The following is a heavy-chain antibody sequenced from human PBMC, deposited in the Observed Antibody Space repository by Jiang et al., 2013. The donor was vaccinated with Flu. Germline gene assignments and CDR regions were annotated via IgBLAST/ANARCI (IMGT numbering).Heavy chain of an antibody. Sequence: VQLVESGGGLVQPGGSLRLSCAASGFTSTDYYMDWVRQAPGKGLEWVGRSRNKANGLTTEYAASVKGRFTISRDDSKNSVYLQMNSLKIEDTAVYYCARGCGSSASCATRDHYYYGMDVWGQGTTVTVSS. CDR3: ARGCGSSASCATRDHYYYGMDV. D-gene: IGHD1-26*01. J-gene: IGHJ6*02. V-gene: IGHV3-72*01. CDR2: SRNKANGLTT. CDR1: GFTSTDYY.